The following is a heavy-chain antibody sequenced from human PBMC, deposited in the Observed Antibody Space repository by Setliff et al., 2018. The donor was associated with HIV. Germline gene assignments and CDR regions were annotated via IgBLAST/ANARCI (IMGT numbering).Heavy chain of an antibody. Sequence: ASVKVSCKTSGYAFSDYSIHWVRQAPGQGLEWVGRINPDSRGTNYAQTFQGRFTMTRDTSTSTVYMELSSLRSEDTAVYYCARGPLVVPNHYYMDLWGKGTTVTVSS. CDR3: ARGPLVVPNHYYMDL. D-gene: IGHD3-22*01. CDR1: GYAFSDYS. V-gene: IGHV1-2*06. J-gene: IGHJ6*03. CDR2: INPDSRGT.